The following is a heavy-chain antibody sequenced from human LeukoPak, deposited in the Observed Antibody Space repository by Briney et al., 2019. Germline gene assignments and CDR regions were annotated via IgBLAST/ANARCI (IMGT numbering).Heavy chain of an antibody. CDR3: AKNGDRGAYCSGGTCYPYYYYYMDV. Sequence: GGSLRLSCAASGFTFSSYSMNWVRQAPGKGLEWVSSISSSSSYIYYADSVRGRFTISRDNSRNTLYLQMNSLRAEDTAIYYCAKNGDRGAYCSGGTCYPYYYYYMDVWGKGTTVTISS. D-gene: IGHD2-15*01. V-gene: IGHV3-21*04. CDR2: ISSSSSYI. J-gene: IGHJ6*03. CDR1: GFTFSSYS.